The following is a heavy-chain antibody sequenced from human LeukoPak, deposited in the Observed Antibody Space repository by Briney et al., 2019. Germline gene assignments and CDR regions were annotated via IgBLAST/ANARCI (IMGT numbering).Heavy chain of an antibody. CDR3: AKGGAARPGGAFDI. J-gene: IGHJ3*02. CDR1: GSTFSSYA. Sequence: GGSLRLSCAASGSTFSSYAMSWVRQAPGKGLEWVSAISGSGGSTYYADSVKGRFTISRDSSKNTLYLQMNSLRAEDTAVYYCAKGGAARPGGAFDIWGQGTMVTVSS. V-gene: IGHV3-23*01. CDR2: ISGSGGST. D-gene: IGHD6-6*01.